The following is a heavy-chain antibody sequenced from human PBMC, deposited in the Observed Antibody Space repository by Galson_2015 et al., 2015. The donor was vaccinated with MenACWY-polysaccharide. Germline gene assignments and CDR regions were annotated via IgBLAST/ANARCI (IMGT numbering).Heavy chain of an antibody. J-gene: IGHJ5*02. D-gene: IGHD5-18*01. CDR1: GFTFSSYW. CDR2: ISDGSSK. Sequence: SLRLSCAASGFTFSSYWMHWVRHAPGKGLVWVSRISDGSSKSYADSVKGRFTISRDNAKNTLYLQMNSLRVEDTAVYYCASSIQLASWGQGTLVPVSS. CDR3: ASSIQLAS. V-gene: IGHV3-74*01.